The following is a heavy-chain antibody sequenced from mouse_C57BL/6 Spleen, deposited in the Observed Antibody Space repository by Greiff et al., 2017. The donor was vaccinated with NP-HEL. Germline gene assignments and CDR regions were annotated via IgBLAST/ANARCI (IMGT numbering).Heavy chain of an antibody. D-gene: IGHD1-1*01. CDR2: INPSTGGT. J-gene: IGHJ4*01. CDR3: AKTTVVATDYAMDY. V-gene: IGHV1-42*01. CDR1: GYSFTGYY. Sequence: EVQLQQSGPELVKPGASVKISCKASGYSFTGYYMNWVKQSPEKSLEWIGEINPSTGGTTYNQKLKAKATLTVDKSSSTAYMQLKSLTSEDSAVYYCAKTTVVATDYAMDYWGQGTSVTVSS.